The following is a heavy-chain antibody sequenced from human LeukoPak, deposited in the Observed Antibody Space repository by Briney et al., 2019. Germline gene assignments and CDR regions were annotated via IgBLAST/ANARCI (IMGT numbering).Heavy chain of an antibody. J-gene: IGHJ4*02. Sequence: PGGSLRLSCAASGFTFSSYGMHWVRQAPGKGLEWVAFIRYDGSNKYYADSVKGRFTISSDNSKNTLYLQMNSLRAEDTAVYYCAKIPYDFWSGYTQFDYWGQGTLVTVSS. CDR2: IRYDGSNK. V-gene: IGHV3-30*02. CDR3: AKIPYDFWSGYTQFDY. CDR1: GFTFSSYG. D-gene: IGHD3-3*01.